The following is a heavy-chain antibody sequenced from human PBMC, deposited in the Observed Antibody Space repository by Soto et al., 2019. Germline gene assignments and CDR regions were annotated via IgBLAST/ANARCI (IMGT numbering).Heavy chain of an antibody. D-gene: IGHD3-3*01. CDR2: IYYSGST. CDR3: ARHSGASITISGVVKDKWFDP. V-gene: IGHV4-39*01. CDR1: GGSISSSRYY. J-gene: IGHJ5*02. Sequence: XQTLSLFWSVSGGSISSSRYYWGWIRQPQGKVLEWIVSIYYSGSTYYNPSLKSRVTISVDTSKNQFSLKLSSVTAADKAVYYCARHSGASITISGVVKDKWFDPWGQGTLVTVSS.